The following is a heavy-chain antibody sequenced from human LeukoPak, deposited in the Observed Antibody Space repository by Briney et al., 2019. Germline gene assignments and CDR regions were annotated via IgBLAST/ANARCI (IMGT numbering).Heavy chain of an antibody. CDR2: IKQDGSEK. Sequence: ETLSLTCTVSGGSISSSNNYWGWIRQPPGKGLEWVANIKQDGSEKYYVDSVKGRFTISRDNAKNSLYLQMNSLRAEDTAVYYCARCPCSAYYTAMVKYAFDIWGQGTMVTVSS. V-gene: IGHV3-7*01. CDR1: GGSISSSNNY. CDR3: ARCPCSAYYTAMVKYAFDI. J-gene: IGHJ3*02. D-gene: IGHD5-18*01.